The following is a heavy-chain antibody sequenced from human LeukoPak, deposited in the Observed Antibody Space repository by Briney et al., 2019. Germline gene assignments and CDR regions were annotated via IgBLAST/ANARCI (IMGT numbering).Heavy chain of an antibody. CDR3: ARAPGVFSSSWYYFDY. J-gene: IGHJ4*02. D-gene: IGHD6-13*01. Sequence: GGSLRLSCAASGFTFSKYAMSWVRQAPGKGLEWVSTINDRGTGTYYADSVKGRFTISRDNSKNTLYLQMNSLRAEDTAVYYCARAPGVFSSSWYYFDYWGQGTLVTVSS. V-gene: IGHV3-23*01. CDR1: GFTFSKYA. CDR2: INDRGTGT.